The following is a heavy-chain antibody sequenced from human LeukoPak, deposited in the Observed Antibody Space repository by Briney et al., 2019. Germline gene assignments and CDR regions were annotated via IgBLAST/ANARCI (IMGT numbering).Heavy chain of an antibody. V-gene: IGHV3-53*01. CDR3: ARPAYTAAYDL. CDR2: IYSGGST. D-gene: IGHD3-16*01. Sequence: PGGSLRLSCAASGFIVTSNYMSWVRQAPGKGLEWVSVIYSGGSTYYVDSVKGRFTISRDNAKNSLFLQMNNLRPEDTAVYYCARPAYTAAYDLWGQGTMVTVSS. CDR1: GFIVTSNY. J-gene: IGHJ3*01.